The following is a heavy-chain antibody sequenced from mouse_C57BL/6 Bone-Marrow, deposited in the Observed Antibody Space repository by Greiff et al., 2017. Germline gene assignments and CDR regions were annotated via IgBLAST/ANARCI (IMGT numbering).Heavy chain of an antibody. V-gene: IGHV2-2*01. J-gene: IGHJ2*01. D-gene: IGHD2-3*01. CDR2: IWSGGST. CDR1: GFSLTSYG. Sequence: QVQLQQSGPGLVQPSQSLSITCTVSGFSLTSYGVHWVRQSPGKGLEWLGVIWSGGSTDYNAAFISRLSISKDNSKSQVFCKMNSLQADDTAIYYCASYDGTTGDYWGQGTTLTVSS. CDR3: ASYDGTTGDY.